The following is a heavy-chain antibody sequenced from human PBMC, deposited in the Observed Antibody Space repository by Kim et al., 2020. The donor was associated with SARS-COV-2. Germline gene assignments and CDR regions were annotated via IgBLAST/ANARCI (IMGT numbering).Heavy chain of an antibody. CDR3: ARRFHIVVVPAAMRKWFDP. CDR1: GGSISSSNW. CDR2: IYHSGST. D-gene: IGHD2-2*01. Sequence: SETLSLTCAVSGGSISSSNWWSWVRQPPGKGLEWIGEIYHSGSTNYNPSLKSRVTISVDKSKNQFSLKLSSVTAADTAVYYCARRFHIVVVPAAMRKWFDPWGQGTLVTVSS. V-gene: IGHV4-4*02. J-gene: IGHJ5*02.